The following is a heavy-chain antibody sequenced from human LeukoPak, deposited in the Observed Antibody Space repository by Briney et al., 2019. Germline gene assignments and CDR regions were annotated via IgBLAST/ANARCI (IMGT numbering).Heavy chain of an antibody. J-gene: IGHJ4*02. CDR1: GFTFDDYG. V-gene: IGHV3-23*01. D-gene: IGHD3-22*01. CDR2: ISGSGGST. Sequence: GGSLRLSCAASGFTFDDYGMSWVRHAPGKGLEWVSAISGSGGSTYFADSVKGRFTISRDNSKNTLYLQVNSLRAEDTAVYYCAKLTMIVLVITFNPFDYWGQGTLVTVSS. CDR3: AKLTMIVLVITFNPFDY.